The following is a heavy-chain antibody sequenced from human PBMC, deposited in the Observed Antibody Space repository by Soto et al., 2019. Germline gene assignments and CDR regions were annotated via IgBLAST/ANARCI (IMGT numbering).Heavy chain of an antibody. Sequence: PSDTVCQTGTVSDSANIGGSHYWDWIRQSPGQGLEWIGNVYYSGNNHYNPSLKSRVTISVDTSKNQFSLKLSSVTAADTAVYYSARGEVTTGVFWAQGAQVTV. CDR1: DSANIGGSHY. CDR3: ARGEVTTGVF. V-gene: IGHV4-39*07. J-gene: IGHJ4*02. D-gene: IGHD4-17*01. CDR2: VYYSGNN.